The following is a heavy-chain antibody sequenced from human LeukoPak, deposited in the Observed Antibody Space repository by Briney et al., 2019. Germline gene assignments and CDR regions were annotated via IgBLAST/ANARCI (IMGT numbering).Heavy chain of an antibody. V-gene: IGHV3-21*01. D-gene: IGHD3-10*01. Sequence: RGSLRLSCAASGFTFSSYSMNWVRQAPGKGLEWVSSISSSSSYIYYADSVKGRFTISRDNAKNSLYLQMNSLRAEDTAVYYCARSYYGSGSYNDYWGQGTLVTVSS. J-gene: IGHJ4*02. CDR2: ISSSSSYI. CDR1: GFTFSSYS. CDR3: ARSYYGSGSYNDY.